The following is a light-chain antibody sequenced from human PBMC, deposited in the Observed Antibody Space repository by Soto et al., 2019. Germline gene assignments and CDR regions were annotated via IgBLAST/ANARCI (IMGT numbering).Light chain of an antibody. V-gene: IGLV2-11*01. CDR1: SSDVGGYNY. CDR3: CSYAGV. J-gene: IGLJ1*01. CDR2: DVS. Sequence: QSVLTQQRSVSGSPGQSVTISCTGTSSDVGGYNYVSWYQQHPGKAPKLMIYDVSKRPSGVPDRFSGSKSGNTASLTISGLQAEDEADYYCCSYAGVFGTGTKVTVL.